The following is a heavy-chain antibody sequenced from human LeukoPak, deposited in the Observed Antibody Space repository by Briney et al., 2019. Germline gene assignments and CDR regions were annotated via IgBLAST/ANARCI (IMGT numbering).Heavy chain of an antibody. CDR3: ARSLIVASEDY. J-gene: IGHJ4*02. Sequence: GGSLRLSCAASGFRFDSFYMGWIRQVPGKGLDYIALISASGAVPYYAESVEGRFTISRDNAENSVSLQMNSLSADDTAIYYCARSLIVASEDYWGQGTQVIVSS. V-gene: IGHV3-11*04. D-gene: IGHD3-22*01. CDR1: GFRFDSFY. CDR2: ISASGAVP.